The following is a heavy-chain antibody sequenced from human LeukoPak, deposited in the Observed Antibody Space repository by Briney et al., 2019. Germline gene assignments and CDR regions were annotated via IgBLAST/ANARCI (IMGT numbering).Heavy chain of an antibody. D-gene: IGHD3-10*01. Sequence: PGGSLRLSCAASGFTVSNNYMSWVRQAPGKGLEWVSLIYSGGSTSYADSAKGRFTISRDNSKNTLYLEMNSLRAEDTAVYYCAKWKFADVRKNYYGSGSYYGGFDYWGPGTLVTVSS. CDR2: IYSGGST. CDR3: AKWKFADVRKNYYGSGSYYGGFDY. V-gene: IGHV3-53*01. J-gene: IGHJ4*02. CDR1: GFTVSNNY.